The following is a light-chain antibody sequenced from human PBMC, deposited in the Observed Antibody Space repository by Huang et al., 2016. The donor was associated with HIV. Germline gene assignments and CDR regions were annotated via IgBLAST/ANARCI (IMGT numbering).Light chain of an antibody. J-gene: IGKJ2*01. CDR1: QSVSSSY. CDR2: GTS. V-gene: IGKV3-20*01. CDR3: QQYGSSYT. Sequence: EIVLTQSPGTLSLSPGVRATLSCRASQSVSSSYLAWYRQRPGQAPRLVIYGTSNRATGIPDRCSGSGSGTDFTLTISRLEPEDFAVYYCQQYGSSYTFGQGTKLEIK.